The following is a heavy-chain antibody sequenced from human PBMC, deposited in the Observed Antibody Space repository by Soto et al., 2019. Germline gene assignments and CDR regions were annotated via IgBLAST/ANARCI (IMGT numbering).Heavy chain of an antibody. Sequence: QVQLVESGGGVVQPGRSQRLSCAASGFSFSSYGMHWVRQAPGKGLEWVAVISYDGSYKYYVDSVKGRFTISRDNSKNTLYLQMNSLRAEDTAVYYCAKDATPQNSLWWYLGYWGQGTLVTVSS. J-gene: IGHJ4*02. CDR2: ISYDGSYK. V-gene: IGHV3-30*18. D-gene: IGHD2-21*01. CDR3: AKDATPQNSLWWYLGY. CDR1: GFSFSSYG.